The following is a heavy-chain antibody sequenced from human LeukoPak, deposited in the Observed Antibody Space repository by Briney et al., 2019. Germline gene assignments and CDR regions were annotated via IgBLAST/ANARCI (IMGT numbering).Heavy chain of an antibody. CDR2: ISTSGST. CDR1: GGSISRGSYY. Sequence: SETLSLTCTVSGGSISRGSYYWSWIRQPAGRGLEWIGRISTSGSTNYNPSLKSRVTISVDTSKNQFSLKLNSVTAADTAVYCCARGAAVAFDYWGQGTLATVSS. D-gene: IGHD6-19*01. J-gene: IGHJ4*02. V-gene: IGHV4-61*02. CDR3: ARGAAVAFDY.